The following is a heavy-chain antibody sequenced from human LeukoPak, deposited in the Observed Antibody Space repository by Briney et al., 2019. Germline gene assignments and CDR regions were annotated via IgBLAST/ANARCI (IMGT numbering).Heavy chain of an antibody. J-gene: IGHJ4*02. CDR2: ISGSGVGT. V-gene: IGHV3-23*01. CDR1: GFTFSSYG. D-gene: IGHD3-10*01. CDR3: AKDPHYYGSGSYYKAVDY. Sequence: GTLRLSCAASGFTFSSYGMSWVRQAPGKGLEWVSAISGSGVGTHYADSVKGRFTISRDNSKNTLYLQMNSLRAEDTAVYYCAKDPHYYGSGSYYKAVDYWGQGTLVTVSS.